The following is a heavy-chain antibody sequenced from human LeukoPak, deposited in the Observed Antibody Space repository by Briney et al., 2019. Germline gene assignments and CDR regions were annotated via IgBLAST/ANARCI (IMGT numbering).Heavy chain of an antibody. V-gene: IGHV1-8*01. Sequence: ASVKVSCKASGYTFTSYDINWVRQATGQGLEWMGWMNPNSGNTGYAQKFQGRVTMTRNTSISTAYMELSSLRSEDTAVYYCARGNYDFWSGYSQFDYWGQGTLVTVSS. CDR3: ARGNYDFWSGYSQFDY. CDR2: MNPNSGNT. CDR1: GYTFTSYD. J-gene: IGHJ4*02. D-gene: IGHD3-3*01.